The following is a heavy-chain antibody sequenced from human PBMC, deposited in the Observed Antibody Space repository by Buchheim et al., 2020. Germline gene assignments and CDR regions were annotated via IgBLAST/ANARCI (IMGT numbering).Heavy chain of an antibody. CDR3: ARHASGYSFYQYGFDV. V-gene: IGHV3-11*01. D-gene: IGHD4-23*01. CDR1: GFTFRDSY. Sequence: QVQLVESGGGLVKPGGSLRLSCAASGFTFRDSYMSWIRQAPGKGLEWVSYISTSSSTIYYGDSVKGRFTISRDNAENSLYLQMNSLRAKDTAVYYCARHASGYSFYQYGFDVWGQGTT. J-gene: IGHJ6*02. CDR2: ISTSSSTI.